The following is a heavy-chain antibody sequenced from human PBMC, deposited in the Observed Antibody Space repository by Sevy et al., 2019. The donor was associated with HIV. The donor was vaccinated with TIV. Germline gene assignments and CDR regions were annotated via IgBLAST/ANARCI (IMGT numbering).Heavy chain of an antibody. CDR3: ARGGTRRRGIAAAGWMDV. V-gene: IGHV1-8*01. CDR1: GYTFTSYD. Sequence: ASVKVSCKASGYTFTSYDINWVRQATGQGLEWMGWMNPNSGNTGYAQKFQGRVTMTRNTSISTAYMELSSLRSEDTAVYYCARGGTRRRGIAAAGWMDVWGQGTTVTVSS. J-gene: IGHJ6*02. CDR2: MNPNSGNT. D-gene: IGHD6-13*01.